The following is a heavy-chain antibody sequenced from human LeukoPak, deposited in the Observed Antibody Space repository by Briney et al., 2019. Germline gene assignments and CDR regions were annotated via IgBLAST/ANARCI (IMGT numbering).Heavy chain of an antibody. V-gene: IGHV3-23*01. CDR1: GFTFGGYA. CDR3: ARTIAQYSNSWLYFYYGLDV. D-gene: IGHD6-13*01. J-gene: IGHJ6*02. Sequence: GGSLRLSCTASGFTFGGYAMSWVRQAPGKGLEWVSSISGGSEDTYYADSVKGRFTISRDNSKTTLYLQLNSLRAEDTAVYYCARTIAQYSNSWLYFYYGLDVWGQGTTVTVSS. CDR2: ISGGSEDT.